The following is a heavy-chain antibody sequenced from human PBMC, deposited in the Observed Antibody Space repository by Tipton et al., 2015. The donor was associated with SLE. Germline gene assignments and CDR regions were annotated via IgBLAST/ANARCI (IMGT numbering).Heavy chain of an antibody. Sequence: GSLRLSCAASGFTVSSNYISWVRQAPGKGLEWVSIIYSGGKTYYADSVKGRFTISRDNSKNTLYLQMNSLRDDDTAVYYCARHPRGTGYYESSGYYDYWGQGTLVTVSS. CDR3: ARHPRGTGYYESSGYYDY. V-gene: IGHV3-66*02. CDR1: GFTVSSNY. CDR2: IYSGGKT. J-gene: IGHJ4*02. D-gene: IGHD3-22*01.